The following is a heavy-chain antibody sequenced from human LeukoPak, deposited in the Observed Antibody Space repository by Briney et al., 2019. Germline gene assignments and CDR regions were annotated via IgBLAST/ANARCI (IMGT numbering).Heavy chain of an antibody. D-gene: IGHD5/OR15-5a*01. CDR1: GFIFSNYW. V-gene: IGHV3-74*03. CDR2: VNNDGSST. Sequence: GGAPRHSSAASGFIFSNYWMHWVRHAPGKGLVWVSRVNNDGSSTTYAGSVKGRFTISRDNAKNTLYLQMNSLRAEDTAVYYCAKGGLRVTDYWGQGTLVTVSS. CDR3: AKGGLRVTDY. J-gene: IGHJ4*02.